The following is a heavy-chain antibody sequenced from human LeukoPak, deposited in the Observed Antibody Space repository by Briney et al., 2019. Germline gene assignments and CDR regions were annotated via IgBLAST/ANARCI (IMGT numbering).Heavy chain of an antibody. D-gene: IGHD3-3*01. J-gene: IGHJ5*02. V-gene: IGHV3-23*01. Sequence: PGRSLRLSCAASGFTFSSYAMSLVRQAPGKGLEWVSAISGSGGSTYYADSVKGRFTISRDNSKNTLYLQMNSLRAEDTAVYYCAREYRFSNWFDPWGQGTLVTVSS. CDR2: ISGSGGST. CDR1: GFTFSSYA. CDR3: AREYRFSNWFDP.